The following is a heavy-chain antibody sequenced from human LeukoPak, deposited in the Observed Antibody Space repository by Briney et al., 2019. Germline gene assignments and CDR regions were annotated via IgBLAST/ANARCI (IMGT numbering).Heavy chain of an antibody. CDR3: ATENASGSYFDY. D-gene: IGHD3-10*01. J-gene: IGHJ4*02. V-gene: IGHV1-24*01. Sequence: ASVKVSCKFSGYTLTELSMHWVRQAPGKGLEWMGGFDPEDAETIYAQKFQGGVTMTEDTSTDTAYMELSSLRSEDTAVYYCATENASGSYFDYWGQGTLVTVTS. CDR1: GYTLTELS. CDR2: FDPEDAET.